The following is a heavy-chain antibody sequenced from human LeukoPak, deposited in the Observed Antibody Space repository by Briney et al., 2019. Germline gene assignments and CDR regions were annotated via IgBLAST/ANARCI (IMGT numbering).Heavy chain of an antibody. J-gene: IGHJ4*02. CDR1: GYTFTGYY. V-gene: IGHV1-2*02. D-gene: IGHD1-26*01. CDR2: INPNSGGT. Sequence: ASVKLSCKASGYTFTGYYMDWVRHAHGQGLEWMGWINPNSGGTTYAQKFQGRVTMTRDTSISTAYMELSRLRSDDTAVYYCARYSGSYYRFDYWGQGTLVTVSS. CDR3: ARYSGSYYRFDY.